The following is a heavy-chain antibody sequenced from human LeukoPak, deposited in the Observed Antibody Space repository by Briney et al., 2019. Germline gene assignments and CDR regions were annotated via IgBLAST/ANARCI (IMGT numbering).Heavy chain of an antibody. D-gene: IGHD3-10*01. CDR2: INHSGSS. CDR3: ARADGSVDY. CDR1: GGSFSGYY. Sequence: SETLSLTCAVYGGSFSGYYWSWIHRPPGKGLEWIGEINHSGSSNYNPSLKSRVTISVDTSKNQFSLKLSSVTAADTAVYYCARADGSVDYWGQGTLVTVSS. J-gene: IGHJ4*02. V-gene: IGHV4-34*01.